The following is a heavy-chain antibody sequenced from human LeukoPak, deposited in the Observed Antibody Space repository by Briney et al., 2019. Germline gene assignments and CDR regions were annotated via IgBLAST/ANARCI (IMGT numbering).Heavy chain of an antibody. Sequence: SETLSLTCAVYGGSFSGYYWSWIRQPPGKGLEWIGEINHSGSTNYNPSLKSRVTISVDTSKNQLSLKLSSVTAADTAVYYCARLHSIITFGGVFVASFSDYWGQGTLVTVSS. CDR2: INHSGST. J-gene: IGHJ4*02. CDR1: GGSFSGYY. V-gene: IGHV4-34*01. D-gene: IGHD3-16*02. CDR3: ARLHSIITFGGVFVASFSDY.